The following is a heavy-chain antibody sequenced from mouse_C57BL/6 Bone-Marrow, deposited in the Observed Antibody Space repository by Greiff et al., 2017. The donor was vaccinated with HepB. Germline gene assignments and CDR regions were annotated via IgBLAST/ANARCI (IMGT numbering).Heavy chain of an antibody. J-gene: IGHJ3*01. V-gene: IGHV1-52*01. Sequence: QVQLKQPGAELVRPGSSVKLSCKASGYTFTSYWLHWVKQRPIQGLEWIGNIDPSDSETHYNQKFKDKATLTVDKSSSPAYMQLSSLTSEDSAVYYCSRGDYYDSPFAYWGQGTLVTVSA. CDR1: GYTFTSYW. CDR3: SRGDYYDSPFAY. CDR2: IDPSDSET. D-gene: IGHD2-4*01.